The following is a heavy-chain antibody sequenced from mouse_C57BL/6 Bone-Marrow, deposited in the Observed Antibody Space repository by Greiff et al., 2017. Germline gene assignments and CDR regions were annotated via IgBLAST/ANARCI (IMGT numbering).Heavy chain of an antibody. Sequence: QVQLQQPGAELVKPGASVKLSCKASGYTFTSYWMQWVKQRPGQGLEWIGEIDPSDSYTNYNQKFKGKATLTVDTSSSTAYMQLSSLTSEDSAVYYCARELRHYYAMDYWGQGTSVTVSS. J-gene: IGHJ4*01. CDR2: IDPSDSYT. CDR1: GYTFTSYW. CDR3: ARELRHYYAMDY. V-gene: IGHV1-50*01. D-gene: IGHD1-2*01.